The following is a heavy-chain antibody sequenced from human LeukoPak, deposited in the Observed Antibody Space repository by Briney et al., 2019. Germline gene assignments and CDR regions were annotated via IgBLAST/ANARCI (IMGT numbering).Heavy chain of an antibody. Sequence: PSETLSLTCTVSGGSISSYYWSWIRQPPGKGLEWIGYIYYSGSTNYNPSLKSRVTISVDTSKNQFSLKLSSVTAADTAVYYCARYIPLTPGDLWFGESQYYFDYWGQGTLVTVSS. CDR2: IYYSGST. CDR1: GGSISSYY. J-gene: IGHJ4*02. V-gene: IGHV4-59*01. CDR3: ARYIPLTPGDLWFGESQYYFDY. D-gene: IGHD3-10*01.